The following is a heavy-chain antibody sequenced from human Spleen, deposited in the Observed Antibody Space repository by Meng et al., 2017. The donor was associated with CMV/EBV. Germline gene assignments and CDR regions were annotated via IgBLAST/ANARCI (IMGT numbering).Heavy chain of an antibody. CDR2: IYYSGNT. CDR3: ARVRPAGHHYFDF. D-gene: IGHD2-15*01. V-gene: IGHV4-59*01. CDR1: GDSISNYY. J-gene: IGHJ4*02. Sequence: TCTVSGDSISNYYWSWIRQPPGKGLEWIGYIYYSGNTNYSPSLKSRVSISVDTSKSQFSLKVTSVTAADTAVYFCARVRPAGHHYFDFWGQGTLVTVSS.